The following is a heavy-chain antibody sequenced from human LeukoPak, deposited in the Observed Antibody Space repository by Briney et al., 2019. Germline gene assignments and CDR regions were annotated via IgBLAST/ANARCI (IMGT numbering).Heavy chain of an antibody. Sequence: GGSLRLSCSVSGFTFNSYSINWVRQAPGKGLEWVSYITSSSSTIYYADSVKGRFTVSGDNAKNSLYLQMNSLRVEDTAVYYCARDGSDYDSSGYFYYFYYMDVWGKGTTVTVSS. CDR2: ITSSSSTI. V-gene: IGHV3-48*01. CDR3: ARDGSDYDSSGYFYYFYYMDV. D-gene: IGHD3-22*01. J-gene: IGHJ6*03. CDR1: GFTFNSYS.